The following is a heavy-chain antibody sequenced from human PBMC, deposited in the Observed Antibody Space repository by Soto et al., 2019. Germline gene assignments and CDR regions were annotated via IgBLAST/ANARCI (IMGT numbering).Heavy chain of an antibody. D-gene: IGHD3-3*01. CDR2: IYSGGST. V-gene: IGHV3-66*01. CDR1: GFTVSSNY. J-gene: IGHJ2*01. Sequence: GGSLRLSCAASGFTVSSNYMSWVRQAPGKGLEWVSVIYSGGSTYYADSVKGRFTISRDNSKNTLYLQMNSLRAEDTAVYYCARERGITFFGVVTCPDYWYFDLWGRCTLVTVSS. CDR3: ARERGITFFGVVTCPDYWYFDL.